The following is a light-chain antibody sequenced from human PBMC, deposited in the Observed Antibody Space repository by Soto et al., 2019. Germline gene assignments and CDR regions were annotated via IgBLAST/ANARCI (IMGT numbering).Light chain of an antibody. CDR1: SSDVGGYNY. J-gene: IGLJ2*01. CDR2: EVS. Sequence: QSVLTQPASVSGSPGQSITISCTGTSSDVGGYNYVSWYQQHPGKAPKLMIYEVSNRPSGVSNRFSASKSGNTASLTISGLQAEDEADYYCTSYTISSSYVVFGGGTKLTVL. CDR3: TSYTISSSYVV. V-gene: IGLV2-14*01.